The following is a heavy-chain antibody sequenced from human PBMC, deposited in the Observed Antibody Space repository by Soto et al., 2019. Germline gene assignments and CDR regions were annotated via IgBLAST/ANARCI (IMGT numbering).Heavy chain of an antibody. CDR3: ARRPGYSYGFYYYYGMDV. Sequence: GGSLRLSCAASGFTFNSYAMHWVRQAPGKGLEWVAVISYDGSNKYYADSVKGRFTISRDNSKNTLYLQMNSLRAEDTAVYYCARRPGYSYGFYYYYGMDVWGQGTTVTVSS. J-gene: IGHJ6*02. CDR1: GFTFNSYA. V-gene: IGHV3-30-3*01. D-gene: IGHD5-18*01. CDR2: ISYDGSNK.